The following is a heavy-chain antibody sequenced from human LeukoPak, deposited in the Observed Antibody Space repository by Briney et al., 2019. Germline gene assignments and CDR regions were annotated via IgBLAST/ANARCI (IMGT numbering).Heavy chain of an antibody. V-gene: IGHV4-59*08. CDR2: VYRSGST. J-gene: IGHJ4*02. D-gene: IGHD3-10*01. CDR3: ARLVYGSGSSYFDY. CDR1: GGSISSYY. Sequence: SETLSLTCTVSGGSISSYYWNWIRQPPGKGLEWIGYVYRSGSTNYNPSLKSRVTISVDTSKNQFSLKLSSVTAADTAVYYCARLVYGSGSSYFDYWGQGTLVTVSS.